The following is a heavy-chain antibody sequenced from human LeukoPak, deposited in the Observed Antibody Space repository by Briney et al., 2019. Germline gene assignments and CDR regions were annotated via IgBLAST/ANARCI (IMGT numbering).Heavy chain of an antibody. V-gene: IGHV2-70*11. D-gene: IGHD2-15*01. CDR2: IDWDDDK. CDR1: GGSISSYYW. Sequence: TLSLTCTVSGGSISSYYWSWIRQPPGKALEWLARIDWDDDKYYSTSLKTRLAISKDTSKNQVVLTMTNMDPVDTATYYCARSIVVVVAATEGFDYWGQGTLVTVSS. J-gene: IGHJ4*02. CDR3: ARSIVVVVAATEGFDY.